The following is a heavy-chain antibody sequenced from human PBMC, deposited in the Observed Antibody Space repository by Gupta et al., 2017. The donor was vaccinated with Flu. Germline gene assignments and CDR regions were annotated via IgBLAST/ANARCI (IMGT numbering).Heavy chain of an antibody. CDR3: VKEGAYSS. CDR1: GFMLTNYG. J-gene: IGHJ4*01. Sequence: QVQLWEHGGGMVQPGGSLRLSCEASGFMLTNYGMHWVRQAPGKGLEWVALISYDGSKKYYADSVKGRLTISRDTSKNTLYLQMNTLKVEDTALYYCVKEGAYSSWGQGTLVTVSS. D-gene: IGHD4-4*01. V-gene: IGHV3-30*18. CDR2: ISYDGSKK.